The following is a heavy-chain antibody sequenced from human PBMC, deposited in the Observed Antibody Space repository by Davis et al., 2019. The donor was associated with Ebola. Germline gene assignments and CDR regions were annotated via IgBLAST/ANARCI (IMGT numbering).Heavy chain of an antibody. D-gene: IGHD6-13*01. Sequence: GESLKISCAVSGFTFSSFAMSWVRQAPGKGLDWVSAISVSGDRTYYADSVKGRLTISRDNSKNTLYLQMNSLRGEDTAVYYCARTADFDYWGQGTLVTVSS. CDR3: ARTADFDY. J-gene: IGHJ4*02. V-gene: IGHV3-23*01. CDR2: ISVSGDRT. CDR1: GFTFSSFA.